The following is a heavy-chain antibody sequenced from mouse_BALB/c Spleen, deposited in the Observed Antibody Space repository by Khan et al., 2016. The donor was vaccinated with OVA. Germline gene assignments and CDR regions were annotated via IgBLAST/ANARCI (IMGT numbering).Heavy chain of an antibody. V-gene: IGHV1-76*01. CDR3: AREEALYYFDY. Sequence: VQLHQSGAELVRPGDSVKLSCKPSGYIFTSYWIHWVKQRSGQGLEWIARIYPGTNNTYYNENLKDRATLTADKSSSTAYMQLNSLKSEDSAVYFCAREEALYYFDYWGQGTTLTVSS. CDR1: GYIFTSYW. D-gene: IGHD3-2*02. J-gene: IGHJ2*01. CDR2: IYPGTNNT.